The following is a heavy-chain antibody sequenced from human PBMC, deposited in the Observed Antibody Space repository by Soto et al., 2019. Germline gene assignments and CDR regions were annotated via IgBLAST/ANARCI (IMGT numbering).Heavy chain of an antibody. CDR3: ARASVVVIASAPYYFDY. V-gene: IGHV1-18*04. CDR2: ISAYNGNT. J-gene: IGHJ4*02. Sequence: ASVKVCCKASGYTFTSYGISWVRQAPGQGLEWMGWISAYNGNTNYAQKLQGRVTMTTDTSTSTAYMELRSLRSDDTAVYYCARASVVVIASAPYYFDYWGQGTLVTVSS. D-gene: IGHD3-22*01. CDR1: GYTFTSYG.